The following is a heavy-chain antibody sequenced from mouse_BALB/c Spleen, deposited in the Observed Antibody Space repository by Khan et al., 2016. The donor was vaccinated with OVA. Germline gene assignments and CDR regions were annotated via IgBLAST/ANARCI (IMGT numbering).Heavy chain of an antibody. CDR3: TSHLTGSFAY. Sequence: EVQGVESGGDLVKPGGSLKLSCAASGFTFSNYGMSWVRQTPDKRLEWVATISSDGSYTYYPDSVKGRFTISRNNAKKNTYLQRTSLRSEDTAMFYGTSHLTGSFAYWGQGTLVTVSA. V-gene: IGHV5-6*01. CDR1: GFTFSNYG. J-gene: IGHJ3*01. D-gene: IGHD4-1*01. CDR2: ISSDGSYT.